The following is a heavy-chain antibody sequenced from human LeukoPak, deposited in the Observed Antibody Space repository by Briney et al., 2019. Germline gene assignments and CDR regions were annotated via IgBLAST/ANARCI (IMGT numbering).Heavy chain of an antibody. CDR3: ARDRHYDSSGYYLDDAFDI. CDR2: IKQDGSDK. V-gene: IGHV3-7*01. Sequence: GGSLRLSCAASGFTFSSYAMSWVRQAPGKGLEWVANIKQDGSDKYYVDSVKGRFTTSRDNAKNSLYLQMNSLRAEDTAVYYCARDRHYDSSGYYLDDAFDIWGQGTMVTVSS. J-gene: IGHJ3*02. D-gene: IGHD3-22*01. CDR1: GFTFSSYA.